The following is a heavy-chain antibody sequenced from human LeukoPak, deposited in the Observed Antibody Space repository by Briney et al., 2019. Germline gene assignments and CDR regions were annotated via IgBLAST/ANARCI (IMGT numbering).Heavy chain of an antibody. CDR2: IIPIFGTA. J-gene: IGHJ4*02. CDR1: GGTFSSYA. Sequence: SVKVSCKASGGTFSSYAISWVRQAPGQGLEWMGRIIPIFGTANYAQKFQGRVTITTDESTSTAYMELSSLRSEDTAVYYCARGYCSSTSCPTPLDYWGQGTLVTVSS. CDR3: ARGYCSSTSCPTPLDY. D-gene: IGHD2-2*01. V-gene: IGHV1-69*05.